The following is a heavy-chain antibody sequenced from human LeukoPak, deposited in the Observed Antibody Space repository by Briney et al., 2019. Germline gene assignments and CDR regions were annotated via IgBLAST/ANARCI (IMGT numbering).Heavy chain of an antibody. V-gene: IGHV4-39*07. Sequence: SETLSLTCTVSGGSISSGGYSWSRIRQPPGKGLEWIGEINHSGSTNYNPSLKSRVTISVDTSKNQFSLKLSSVTAADTAVYYCARGQGIQLWLFSYYFDYWGQGTLVTVSS. CDR3: ARGQGIQLWLFSYYFDY. D-gene: IGHD5-18*01. J-gene: IGHJ4*02. CDR2: INHSGST. CDR1: GGSISSGGYS.